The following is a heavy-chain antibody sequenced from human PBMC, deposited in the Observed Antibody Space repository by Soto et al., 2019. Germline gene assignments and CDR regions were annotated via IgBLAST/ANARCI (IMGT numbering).Heavy chain of an antibody. Sequence: QVQLVQSGAEVKKPGASVKVSCKASGYTFTXXXXXXXXXXXXXXLEWMGGINPDNGNTNYAQKLQGRVTMTTDTXXXXXXXXXXXXXXXXXXXXXXXXXXXXXXWFDPWGQGTLVTVSS. V-gene: IGHV1-18*01. J-gene: IGHJ5*02. CDR3: XXXXXXXXWFDP. CDR1: GYTFTXXX. CDR2: INPDNGNT.